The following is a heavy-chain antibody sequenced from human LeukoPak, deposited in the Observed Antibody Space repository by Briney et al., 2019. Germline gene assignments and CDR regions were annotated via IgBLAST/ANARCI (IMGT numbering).Heavy chain of an antibody. V-gene: IGHV3-21*01. CDR2: ISSSSSYI. Sequence: GGSLRLSCAASGFTFSSYSMNWVRQAPGKGLEWVSSISSSSSYIYYADSVKGRFAISRDNAKNSLYLQMNSLRAEDTAVYYCARDTYYDYVWGSYRPPYFDYWGQGTLVTVSS. CDR1: GFTFSSYS. D-gene: IGHD3-16*02. J-gene: IGHJ4*02. CDR3: ARDTYYDYVWGSYRPPYFDY.